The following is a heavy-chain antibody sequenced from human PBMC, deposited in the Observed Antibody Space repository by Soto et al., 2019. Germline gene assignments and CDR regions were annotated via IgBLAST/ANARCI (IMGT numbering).Heavy chain of an antibody. Sequence: GASVKVSCKASGGTFSSYAISWVRQAPGQGLEWMGGIIPIFGTANYAQKFQGRVTITADESTSTAYMELSSLRSEDTAVYYCASDSRRSVSYYYYYGMDVWGQGTTVTVSS. CDR2: IIPIFGTA. V-gene: IGHV1-69*13. CDR1: GGTFSSYA. CDR3: ASDSRRSVSYYYYYGMDV. J-gene: IGHJ6*02.